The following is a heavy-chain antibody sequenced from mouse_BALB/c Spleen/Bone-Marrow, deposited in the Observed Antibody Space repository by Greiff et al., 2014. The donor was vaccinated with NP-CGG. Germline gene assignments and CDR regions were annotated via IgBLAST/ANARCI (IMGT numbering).Heavy chain of an antibody. V-gene: IGHV14-3*02. CDR1: GFNIKDTY. D-gene: IGHD1-1*01. CDR3: APYYYGSSQFAY. CDR2: IDPANGNT. J-gene: IGHJ3*01. Sequence: EVQGVESGAELVKPGASVKLSCTASGFNIKDTYMHWVKQRPEQGLEWIGRIDPANGNTKYDPKFQGKATITVDTSSNTAYLQLSSLTSEDTAVYYCAPYYYGSSQFAYWGQGTLVTVSA.